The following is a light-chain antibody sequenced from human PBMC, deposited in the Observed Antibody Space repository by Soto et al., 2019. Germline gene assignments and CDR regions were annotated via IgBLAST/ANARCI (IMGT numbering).Light chain of an antibody. V-gene: IGLV2-8*01. CDR2: EVN. CDR3: CSSGFAGSDYLV. J-gene: IGLJ3*02. Sequence: QSALTQPPSASGSPGQSVTISCTGASSDVGGNDYVSWYQHHPGKVPKLMIFEVNKRPSGVPHRFSGSKSGNTASLTVSGLQAEDEADYYCCSSGFAGSDYLVFGGGTKLTVL. CDR1: SSDVGGNDY.